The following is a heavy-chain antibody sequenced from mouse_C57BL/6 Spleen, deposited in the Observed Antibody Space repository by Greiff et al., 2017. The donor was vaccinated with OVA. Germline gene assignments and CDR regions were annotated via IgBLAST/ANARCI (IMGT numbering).Heavy chain of an antibody. CDR2: INPNNGGT. V-gene: IGHV1-22*01. Sequence: VQLQQSGPELVKPGASVKMSCKASGYTFTDYNMHWVKQSHGQSLEWIGYINPNNGGTSYNQKFKGKATLTVNKSSSTAYMELRSLTSEDSAVYYCARRGNYYGNPFAYWGQGTLVTVSA. D-gene: IGHD2-1*01. J-gene: IGHJ3*01. CDR1: GYTFTDYN. CDR3: ARRGNYYGNPFAY.